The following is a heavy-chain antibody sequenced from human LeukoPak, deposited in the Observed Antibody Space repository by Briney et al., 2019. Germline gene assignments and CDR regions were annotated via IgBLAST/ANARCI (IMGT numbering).Heavy chain of an antibody. CDR3: ARTRARSPYYYYYMDV. CDR2: INHSGST. V-gene: IGHV4-34*01. D-gene: IGHD2-15*01. J-gene: IGHJ6*03. Sequence: SETLSLTCAVYGGSFSGYYWSWIRQPPGKGLEWIGEINHSGSTNYNPSLKSRVTISVDTSKNQFSLKLSSVTAADTAVYYCARTRARSPYYYYYMDVWGKGTTVTVSS. CDR1: GGSFSGYY.